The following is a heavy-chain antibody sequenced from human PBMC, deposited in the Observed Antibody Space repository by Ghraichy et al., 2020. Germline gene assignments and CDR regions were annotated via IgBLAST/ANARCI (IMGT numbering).Heavy chain of an antibody. V-gene: IGHV3-30*02. Sequence: GGSLRLSCAASGFTFSSYGLHWVRQAPGRGLEWVAFIRYDGRKQYYGDSVKGRFSISRDNAKNTLDLQMNSLRAEDTAVYYCARSYGSGIHNYYYYSMDVWGQGTTVTVFS. CDR2: IRYDGRKQ. J-gene: IGHJ6*02. CDR1: GFTFSSYG. CDR3: ARSYGSGIHNYYYYSMDV. D-gene: IGHD3-10*01.